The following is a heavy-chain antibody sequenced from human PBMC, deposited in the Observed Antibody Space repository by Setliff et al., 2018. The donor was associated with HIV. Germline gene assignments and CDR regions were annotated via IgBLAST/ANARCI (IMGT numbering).Heavy chain of an antibody. Sequence: SETLSLTCDVSGYSISNGYFWGWIRQPPGKGLEWIGSIFHSGSTYYNPSLTTRVTISVDTSKNQISLKVNSVTAADTAVYFCARGRGGNYLDSWGQGTLVTVSS. CDR3: ARGRGGNYLDS. CDR1: GYSISNGYF. CDR2: IFHSGST. J-gene: IGHJ4*02. V-gene: IGHV4-38-2*01.